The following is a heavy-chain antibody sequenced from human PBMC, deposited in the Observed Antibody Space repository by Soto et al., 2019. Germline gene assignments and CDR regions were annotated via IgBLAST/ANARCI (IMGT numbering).Heavy chain of an antibody. CDR3: ARGWSSSWPY. V-gene: IGHV4-59*03. CDR2: VYDSGST. J-gene: IGHJ4*02. CDR1: AGSISGYF. D-gene: IGHD6-13*01. Sequence: PSETLSLTCIVSAGSISGYFWSWIRQPPGKGLEWIAFVYDSGSTNYNPSLKSRVTVSVDTSNNQFSLKLISVTAADTAVYYCARGWSSSWPYWGQGXLVTVSS.